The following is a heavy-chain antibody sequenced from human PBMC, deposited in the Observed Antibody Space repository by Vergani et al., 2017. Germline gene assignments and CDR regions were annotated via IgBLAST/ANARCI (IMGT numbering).Heavy chain of an antibody. CDR2: ISSSSSYI. D-gene: IGHD6-19*01. J-gene: IGHJ4*02. CDR1: GFTVSSNY. CDR3: AKDSPLAVAGFFTQFTPTRVFDY. Sequence: EVQLVETGGGLIQPGGSLRLSCAASGFTVSSNYMSWVRQAPGKGLEWVSSISSSSSYIYYADSVKGRFTISRDNAKNSLYLQMNSLRAEDTAVYYCAKDSPLAVAGFFTQFTPTRVFDYWGQGTLVTVSS. V-gene: IGHV3-21*04.